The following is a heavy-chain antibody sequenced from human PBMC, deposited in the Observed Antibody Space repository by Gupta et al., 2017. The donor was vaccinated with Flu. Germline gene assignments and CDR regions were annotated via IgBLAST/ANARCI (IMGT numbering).Heavy chain of an antibody. V-gene: IGHV3-48*03. J-gene: IGHJ4*02. Sequence: AASGFTFSGDDMSWVRQAPGKGLEWVSFISSSGVPYYTDSVKGRFTISRDNAKNSVYLQMDSLRAEDTAVYYCARGHWDSGGQGTLVTVSS. CDR3: ARGHWDS. CDR1: GFTFSGDD. CDR2: ISSSGVP.